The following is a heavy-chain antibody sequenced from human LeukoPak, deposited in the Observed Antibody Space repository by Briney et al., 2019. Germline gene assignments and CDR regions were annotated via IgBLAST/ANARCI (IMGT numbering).Heavy chain of an antibody. D-gene: IGHD3-10*01. Sequence: PGGSLRLSCAASGFTFSSYGMHWVRQAPGKGLEWVAYIQYDGSNEQYADSVKGRFSISRDSSKNILYLQMNSLRAEDTAVYYCARRITMVRGVIGWFDPWGQGTLVTVSS. J-gene: IGHJ5*02. CDR3: ARRITMVRGVIGWFDP. V-gene: IGHV3-30*19. CDR2: IQYDGSNE. CDR1: GFTFSSYG.